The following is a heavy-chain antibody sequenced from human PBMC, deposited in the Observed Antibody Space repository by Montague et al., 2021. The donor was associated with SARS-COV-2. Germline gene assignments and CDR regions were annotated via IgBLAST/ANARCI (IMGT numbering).Heavy chain of an antibody. CDR3: ARHVSNLRAAVDYFDY. J-gene: IGHJ4*02. D-gene: IGHD5/OR15-5a*01. CDR1: GGSISSYY. V-gene: IGHV4-59*13. Sequence: SETLSLTCTVSGGSISSYYWSWIRQPPGKGLEWIGYIYYSGSTNYNPSLKSRVTISVDTSKNQFSLKLSSVTAADTAVYYCARHVSNLRAAVDYFDYWGQGTPVTVSS. CDR2: IYYSGST.